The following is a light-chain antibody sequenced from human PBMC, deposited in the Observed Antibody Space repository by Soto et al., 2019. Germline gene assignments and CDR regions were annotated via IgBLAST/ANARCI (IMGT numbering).Light chain of an antibody. CDR1: QSVLSSSNNKNY. CDR3: HQYYSTPP. J-gene: IGKJ4*01. Sequence: DSLMTQSPNPLAVSLGERATINCKSSQSVLSSSNNKNYLAWYQQKPGQPPELLIYWASTRESGVPDRFSGSGSGPDFTLTISSLQADDVAVYYCHQYYSTPPFGGGTK. V-gene: IGKV4-1*01. CDR2: WAS.